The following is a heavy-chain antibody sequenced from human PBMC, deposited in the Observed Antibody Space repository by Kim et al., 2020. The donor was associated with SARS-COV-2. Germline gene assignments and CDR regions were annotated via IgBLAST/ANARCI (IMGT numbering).Heavy chain of an antibody. D-gene: IGHD3-10*01. J-gene: IGHJ6*02. V-gene: IGHV1-69*04. Sequence: SVKVSCKASGGTFSSYAISWVRQAPGQGLEWMGRIIPILGIANYAQKFQGRVTITADKSTSTAYMELSSLRSEDTAVYYCARVRGSGTNGMDVWGQGTTVTVSS. CDR1: GGTFSSYA. CDR3: ARVRGSGTNGMDV. CDR2: IIPILGIA.